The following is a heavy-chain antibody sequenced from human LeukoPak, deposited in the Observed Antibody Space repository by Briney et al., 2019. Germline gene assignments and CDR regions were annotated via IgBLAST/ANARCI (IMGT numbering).Heavy chain of an antibody. CDR3: ARVHTVVTPFDS. J-gene: IGHJ4*02. CDR1: GFTFSSYE. V-gene: IGHV3-48*03. Sequence: GGSLRLSCVVSGFTFSSYEMNWVRQAPGKGLEWVSYISSSGRTMYYADSVKGRFTISRDNAKSSLYLQMNSLRAEDTAVYYCARVHTVVTPFDSWGQGTLVTVSS. D-gene: IGHD4-23*01. CDR2: ISSSGRTM.